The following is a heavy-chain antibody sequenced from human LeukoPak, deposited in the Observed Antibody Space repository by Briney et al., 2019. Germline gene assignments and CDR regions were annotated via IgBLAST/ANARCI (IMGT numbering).Heavy chain of an antibody. D-gene: IGHD2-2*02. Sequence: GGSLRLPCAASGFTFSSYDMHWVRQATGKGLEWVSAIGTAGDTYYPGSVKGRFTISRENAKSSLYLQMNSLRAGDTAVYYCARGTGYCSSTSCYTFDYWGQGTLVTVSS. V-gene: IGHV3-13*01. CDR3: ARGTGYCSSTSCYTFDY. CDR1: GFTFSSYD. J-gene: IGHJ4*02. CDR2: IGTAGDT.